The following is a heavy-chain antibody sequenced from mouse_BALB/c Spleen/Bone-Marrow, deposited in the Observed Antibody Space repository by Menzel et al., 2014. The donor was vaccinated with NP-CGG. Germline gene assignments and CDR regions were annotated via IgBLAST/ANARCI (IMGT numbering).Heavy chain of an antibody. Sequence: QVQLQQSGPELVRPGVSVKISCKGSGYTFTDYAMHWVKQSHAKSLEWIGVISTFSGNANYNQKFKGKATMTVDKSSSTAYMELARLTSEDPAIYCCASRPYGSSYDFDYWGQGTTLTVSS. J-gene: IGHJ2*01. CDR1: GYTFTDYA. CDR2: ISTFSGNA. D-gene: IGHD1-1*01. CDR3: ASRPYGSSYDFDY. V-gene: IGHV1-67*01.